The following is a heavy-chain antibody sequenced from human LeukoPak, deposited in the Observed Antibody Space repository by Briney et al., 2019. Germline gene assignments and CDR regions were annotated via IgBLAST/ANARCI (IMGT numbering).Heavy chain of an antibody. CDR3: ARHGTSGTNLNWFDP. CDR1: DASISTYY. D-gene: IGHD1-1*01. Sequence: PSETLSLTCTVSDASISTYYWSWIRQPAGKGLEWIGHISSSGNTNYNPSLKSRVTISVDTSKNQFSLKLSSVTAADTAVYYCARHGTSGTNLNWFDPWGQGTLVTVSS. CDR2: ISSSGNT. V-gene: IGHV4-4*07. J-gene: IGHJ5*02.